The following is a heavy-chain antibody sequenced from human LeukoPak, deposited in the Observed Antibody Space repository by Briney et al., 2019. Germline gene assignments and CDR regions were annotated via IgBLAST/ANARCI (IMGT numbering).Heavy chain of an antibody. Sequence: GRSLRLSCAASGFTFSEYAMHWVRQAPGKGLEWVAVISYDGRQKYYGDSVKGRFTISRDNPKNTLYLQMNSLRAEDTAVYYCARERYEEGGFDPWGQGTLVTVSS. D-gene: IGHD2-15*01. J-gene: IGHJ5*02. V-gene: IGHV3-30-3*01. CDR3: ARERYEEGGFDP. CDR2: ISYDGRQK. CDR1: GFTFSEYA.